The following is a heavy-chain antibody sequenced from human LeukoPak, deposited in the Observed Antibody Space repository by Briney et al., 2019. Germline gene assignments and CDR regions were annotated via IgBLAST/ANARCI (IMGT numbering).Heavy chain of an antibody. Sequence: ASVKVSCKASGYTFSDYYMHWVRQAPGQGLEWMGWINPNSDDTHYAQMFQGRVTMTRDTSINAAYMELRRVRSDDTAVYYCAKSAQYSSAWFTGSFDYWGQGTLVTVSS. J-gene: IGHJ4*02. CDR2: INPNSDDT. CDR3: AKSAQYSSAWFTGSFDY. D-gene: IGHD6-13*01. CDR1: GYTFSDYY. V-gene: IGHV1-2*02.